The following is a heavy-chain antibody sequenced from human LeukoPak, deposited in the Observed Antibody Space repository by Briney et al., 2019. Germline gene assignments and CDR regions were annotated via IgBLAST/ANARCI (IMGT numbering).Heavy chain of an antibody. V-gene: IGHV3-30-3*02. CDR1: GFTFSSYA. CDR2: ISYDGSNK. Sequence: PGGSLRLSCAASGFTFSSYAMHWVRQAPGKGLEWVAVISYDGSNKYYADSVKGRFTISRDNSKNTLYLQMHSLRAEDTAVYYCAKYNPPGGYWGQGTLVTVSS. J-gene: IGHJ4*02. CDR3: AKYNPPGGY. D-gene: IGHD1-14*01.